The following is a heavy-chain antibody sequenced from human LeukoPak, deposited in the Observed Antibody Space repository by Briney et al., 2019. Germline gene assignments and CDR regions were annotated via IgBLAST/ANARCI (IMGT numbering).Heavy chain of an antibody. Sequence: PGGSLRLSCATSGFAFSSYTMGWVRQAPGKGLEWVSAITGSGGSTYYADSVKGRFTISRDNSKNTLYLQMNSLRADDTAVYYCAKKTSYCAVDCYPYYFDHWGQGTLVTVSS. J-gene: IGHJ4*02. V-gene: IGHV3-23*01. CDR3: AKKTSYCAVDCYPYYFDH. CDR2: ITGSGGST. D-gene: IGHD2-21*02. CDR1: GFAFSSYT.